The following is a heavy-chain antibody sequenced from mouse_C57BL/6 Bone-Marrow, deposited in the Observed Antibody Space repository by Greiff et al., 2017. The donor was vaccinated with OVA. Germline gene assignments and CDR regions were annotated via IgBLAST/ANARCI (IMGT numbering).Heavy chain of an antibody. CDR3: TRADLDYGSSQWYFDV. Sequence: DVHLVESGEGLVKPGGSLKLSCAASGFTFSSYAMSWVRQTPEKRLEWVAYISSGGDYIYYADTVKGRFTISRDNARNTLYLQMSSLKSEDTAMYYCTRADLDYGSSQWYFDVWGTGTTVTVAS. V-gene: IGHV5-9-1*02. CDR1: GFTFSSYA. CDR2: ISSGGDYI. J-gene: IGHJ1*03. D-gene: IGHD1-1*01.